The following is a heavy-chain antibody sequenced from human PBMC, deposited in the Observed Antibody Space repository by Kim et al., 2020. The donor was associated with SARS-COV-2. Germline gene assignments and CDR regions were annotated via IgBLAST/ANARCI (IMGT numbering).Heavy chain of an antibody. J-gene: IGHJ6*03. CDR1: GYTFTSYY. D-gene: IGHD3-3*01. Sequence: ASVKVSCKASGYTFTSYYMHWVRQAPGQGLEWMGIINPSGGSTSYAQKFQGRVTMTTNTSTSTVYMDLSSLRSEDTAVYYCARDPKSQEYYDFWNGPLGGEYYYYMDVWGKGTTVTVSS. CDR3: ARDPKSQEYYDFWNGPLGGEYYYYMDV. CDR2: INPSGGST. V-gene: IGHV1-46*01.